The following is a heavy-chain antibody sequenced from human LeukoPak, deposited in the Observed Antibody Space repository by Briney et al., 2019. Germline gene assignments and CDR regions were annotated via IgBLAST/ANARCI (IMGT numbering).Heavy chain of an antibody. V-gene: IGHV1-2*02. CDR1: GYTFTGYY. Sequence: ASVKVSCTASGYTFTGYYMHWVRQVPGQALEWMGWINPNSGGTNYAQKFQGRVTMTRDTSTTTAYMELSRLRSDDTAVYYCARGFSSWYLSPYYLEYCGQGTPVTVSS. CDR2: INPNSGGT. J-gene: IGHJ4*02. CDR3: ARGFSSWYLSPYYLEY. D-gene: IGHD6-13*01.